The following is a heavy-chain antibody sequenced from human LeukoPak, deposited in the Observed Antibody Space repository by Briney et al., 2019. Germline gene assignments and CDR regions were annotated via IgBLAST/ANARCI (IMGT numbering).Heavy chain of an antibody. D-gene: IGHD6-13*01. CDR1: GYTFTSYY. V-gene: IGHV1-46*01. Sequence: ASVKVSCKASGYTFTSYYMHWVRQAPGQGLEWMGIINPSGGSTSYAQKFQGRVTMTRDMSTSTVYMELSSLRSEDTAVYYCARAYSGSSWSTQNRNYFDYWGQGTLVTVSS. CDR3: ARAYSGSSWSTQNRNYFDY. J-gene: IGHJ4*02. CDR2: INPSGGST.